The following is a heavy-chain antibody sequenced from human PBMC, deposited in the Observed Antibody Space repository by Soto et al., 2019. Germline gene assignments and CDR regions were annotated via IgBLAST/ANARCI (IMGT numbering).Heavy chain of an antibody. Sequence: QVHLQESGPGLVKPSQTRSLTCTVSGGSISAVKYCWSWIRQSPDKGLEWIGRIYNGGTTYYYPSLRSRVAISVDTSKNQFSLTLNSVSPADTAVYYCTRGPSGDKVDYWVQGTLVTGSS. D-gene: IGHD7-27*01. CDR1: GGSISAVKYC. V-gene: IGHV4-30-4*01. J-gene: IGHJ4*02. CDR3: TRGPSGDKVDY. CDR2: IYNGGTT.